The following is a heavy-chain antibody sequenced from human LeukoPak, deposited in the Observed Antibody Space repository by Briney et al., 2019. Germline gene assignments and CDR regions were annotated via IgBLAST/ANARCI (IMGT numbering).Heavy chain of an antibody. D-gene: IGHD3-10*01. V-gene: IGHV3-21*01. Sequence: GGSLRLSCAASGFTFSSYSMSWVRQAPGKGLEWVSSISSSNSYIYYADSVKGRFTISRDNAENSLYLQMNSLRAEDTAVYYCARGQSHYYAYHWFDPWGQGTLVTVSS. CDR2: ISSSNSYI. J-gene: IGHJ5*02. CDR3: ARGQSHYYAYHWFDP. CDR1: GFTFSSYS.